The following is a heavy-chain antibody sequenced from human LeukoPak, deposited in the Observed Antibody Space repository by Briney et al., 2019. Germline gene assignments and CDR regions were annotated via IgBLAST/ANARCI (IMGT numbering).Heavy chain of an antibody. Sequence: PSETLSLTCAVSGDSISSSNWWSWVRQPPGKGLDWIVEISHGGSTKYNPSLKNRVTISKDNSKNQFSLKLNSVTAADTAVYYCTRSGGWWSLDYWGQGALVTVSS. D-gene: IGHD2-8*02. CDR1: GDSISSSNW. J-gene: IGHJ4*02. CDR2: ISHGGST. V-gene: IGHV4-4*02. CDR3: TRSGGWWSLDY.